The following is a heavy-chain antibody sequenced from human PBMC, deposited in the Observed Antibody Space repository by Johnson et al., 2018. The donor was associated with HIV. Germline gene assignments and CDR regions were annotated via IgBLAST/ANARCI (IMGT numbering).Heavy chain of an antibody. J-gene: IGHJ3*01. CDR2: ISWDGGST. Sequence: SGGGLVQPGGSLRLSCVVSGFTFSSYTMHWVRQAPGKGLEWLSLISWDGGSTYYADSVKGRFTISRDNSKNSLYLQMSSLRTEDTALYYCVKDIQVGVSDAFDLWGQGTMVTVSS. CDR3: VKDIQVGVSDAFDL. CDR1: GFTFSSYT. V-gene: IGHV3-43*01. D-gene: IGHD3-3*01.